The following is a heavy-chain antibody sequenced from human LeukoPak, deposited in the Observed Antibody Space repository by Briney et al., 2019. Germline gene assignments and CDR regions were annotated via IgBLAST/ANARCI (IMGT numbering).Heavy chain of an antibody. Sequence: PGGSLRLSCAASGFTFSSYEMNWVSQAPGKGLEWVSYISFYGSTIYYADSVKGRFTISRDNAKNSLYLQMSSLRAEDTAVYYCARDATGLIYDAFDIWGQGTMVTVSS. J-gene: IGHJ3*02. CDR2: ISFYGSTI. CDR1: GFTFSSYE. V-gene: IGHV3-48*03. CDR3: ARDATGLIYDAFDI. D-gene: IGHD1-14*01.